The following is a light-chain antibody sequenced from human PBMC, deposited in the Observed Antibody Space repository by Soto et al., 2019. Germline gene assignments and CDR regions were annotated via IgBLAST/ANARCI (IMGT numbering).Light chain of an antibody. CDR1: SGHSSYA. J-gene: IGLJ2*01. CDR2: LSSDGSH. Sequence: QSVLTQSPSASASLGASVKLTCTLSSGHSSYAIAWHQQQPEKGPRYLMKLSSDGSHSKGDGIPVRFSGSSSGAERYLTISSLQSEDEADYYCQTWDTGARVVFGGGTKLTVL. V-gene: IGLV4-69*01. CDR3: QTWDTGARVV.